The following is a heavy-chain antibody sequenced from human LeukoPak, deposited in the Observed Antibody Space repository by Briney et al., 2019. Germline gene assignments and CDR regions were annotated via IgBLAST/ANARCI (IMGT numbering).Heavy chain of an antibody. V-gene: IGHV1-69*04. Sequence: SVKVSCKASGGTFSSYAISWVRQAPGQGLEWMGRIIPILGIANYAQKYQGRVTITADKSTSTAYMELSSLRSEDTAVYYCARGGREGDCSGGSCYHEWYYFDYWGQGTLVTVSS. CDR1: GGTFSSYA. CDR2: IIPILGIA. J-gene: IGHJ4*02. D-gene: IGHD2-15*01. CDR3: ARGGREGDCSGGSCYHEWYYFDY.